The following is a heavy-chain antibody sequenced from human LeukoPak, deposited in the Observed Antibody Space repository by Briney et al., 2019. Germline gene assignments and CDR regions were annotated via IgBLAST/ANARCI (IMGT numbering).Heavy chain of an antibody. Sequence: ASVKVSCKASGYTFTSYGISWVRQAPGQGLEWMGWISAYNGNTNYAQKLQGRVTMTTDTSTSTAYMELRSLRSDDTAVYYCARSDYYYDSSSPVWDFDYWGQGTLVTVSS. CDR2: ISAYNGNT. CDR3: ARSDYYYDSSSPVWDFDY. J-gene: IGHJ4*02. D-gene: IGHD3-22*01. CDR1: GYTFTSYG. V-gene: IGHV1-18*01.